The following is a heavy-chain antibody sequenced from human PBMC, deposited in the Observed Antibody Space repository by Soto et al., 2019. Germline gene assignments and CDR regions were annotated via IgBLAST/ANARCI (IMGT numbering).Heavy chain of an antibody. J-gene: IGHJ6*02. Sequence: QITLKESGPTLVKPTQTLTLTCTFSGFPLSTSGVGVARIRPRPGKALEWLALIYWDDDKRYRPSLESRRSITKDSSKNQVVLTMTNMDSVDTATYYCAYLPCSGGSCYWFSFSGMDVWGQGTTVTVSS. CDR1: GFPLSTSGVG. CDR2: IYWDDDK. V-gene: IGHV2-5*02. CDR3: AYLPCSGGSCYWFSFSGMDV. D-gene: IGHD2-15*01.